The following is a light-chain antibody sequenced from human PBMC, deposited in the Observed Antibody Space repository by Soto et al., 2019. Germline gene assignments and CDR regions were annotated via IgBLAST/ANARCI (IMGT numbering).Light chain of an antibody. CDR1: QSISSY. Sequence: DIQMTQSPSSLSASVGDRVTITCRASQSISSYLNWYQQKPGKAPKLLIYAASSLQSGVPSRFSGSGSGTDFTLTISCLQSEDFATYYCQQYYSYSPTFGQGTRLEIK. J-gene: IGKJ5*01. CDR3: QQYYSYSPT. V-gene: IGKV1-39*01. CDR2: AAS.